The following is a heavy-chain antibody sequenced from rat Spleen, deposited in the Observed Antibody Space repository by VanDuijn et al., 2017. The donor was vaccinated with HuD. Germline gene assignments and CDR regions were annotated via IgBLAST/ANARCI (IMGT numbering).Heavy chain of an antibody. Sequence: EVQLVESGGGLVQPGRSLKLSCVASGFTFDNYWMTWIRQAPGKGLEWVASITNTGDSTYYSDSVKGRFTISRDNAENTLYLQMSSLRSEDTASYYCTTTIAVHWFAFWGQGTLVTVSS. CDR3: TTTIAVHWFAF. D-gene: IGHD1-2*01. CDR2: ITNTGDST. V-gene: IGHV5-31*01. J-gene: IGHJ3*01. CDR1: GFTFDNYW.